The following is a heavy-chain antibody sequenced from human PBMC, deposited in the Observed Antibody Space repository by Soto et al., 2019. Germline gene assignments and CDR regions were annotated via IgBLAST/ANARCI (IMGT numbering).Heavy chain of an antibody. Sequence: PGGSLRLSCAASGFSFDTYAMSWVRQAPGKGLEWVSSIGGGDDHRYYAESVKGRFTISRDNSKRIVFLQMTSLSAEDTARYYCAKSPNFYCSSPNCYKFYFDFWGQGALVTVSS. CDR2: IGGGDDHR. V-gene: IGHV3-23*01. J-gene: IGHJ4*02. D-gene: IGHD2-2*02. CDR3: AKSPNFYCSSPNCYKFYFDF. CDR1: GFSFDTYA.